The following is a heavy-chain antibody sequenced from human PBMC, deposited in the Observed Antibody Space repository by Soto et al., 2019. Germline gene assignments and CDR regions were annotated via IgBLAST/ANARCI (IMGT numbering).Heavy chain of an antibody. Sequence: ASVKVSCKASGYTFTDYYMHWVRQAPGQGLERMGWINPNSGGTRYAQKFQGRVTMTRDTSISTAYMELSGLRSNDTAVYYCSRIYCTITYCSTFDYWGHGTRVTVSS. D-gene: IGHD2-8*01. CDR3: SRIYCTITYCSTFDY. CDR2: INPNSGGT. J-gene: IGHJ4*01. V-gene: IGHV1-2*02. CDR1: GYTFTDYY.